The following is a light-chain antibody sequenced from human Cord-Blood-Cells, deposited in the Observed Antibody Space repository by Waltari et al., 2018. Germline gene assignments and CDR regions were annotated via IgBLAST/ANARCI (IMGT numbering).Light chain of an antibody. CDR1: QEVRNY. Sequence: IQMTQSPSSLSASVGDRVTITCQASQEVRNYLTWYQQKPGKAPKLLIYDASNLETGVPSRFSGSGSGTDFTFTISSLQPEDIATYYCQQYDNLPAFGQGTRLEIK. CDR3: QQYDNLPA. V-gene: IGKV1-33*01. CDR2: DAS. J-gene: IGKJ5*01.